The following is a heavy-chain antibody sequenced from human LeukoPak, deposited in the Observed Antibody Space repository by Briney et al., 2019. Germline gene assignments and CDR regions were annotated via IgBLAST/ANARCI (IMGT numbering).Heavy chain of an antibody. J-gene: IGHJ4*02. Sequence: ASVTVSFTASGYTVTSYYMHWVRQAPGQGLEWMGIINPSGGSTSYAQKFQGRVTMTRDTSTSTVYMELSSLRSEDTAVYYCARDLGDYVFDYWGQGTLVTVSS. CDR2: INPSGGST. D-gene: IGHD4-17*01. CDR1: GYTVTSYY. CDR3: ARDLGDYVFDY. V-gene: IGHV1-46*01.